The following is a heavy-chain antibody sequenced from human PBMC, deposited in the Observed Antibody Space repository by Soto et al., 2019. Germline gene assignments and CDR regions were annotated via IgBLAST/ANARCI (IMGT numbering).Heavy chain of an antibody. CDR3: ARESDFSGRYGVWYFDL. V-gene: IGHV4-4*07. CDR2: INFSGNT. D-gene: IGHD6-19*01. Sequence: TSETLSLTCTVSGDSIGGYYWSWIRQPAGKRLEWIGRINFSGNTNINPSLESRLTISVDASRNQLYLRLNSLTAADTAVYFCARESDFSGRYGVWYFDLWGRGTLVTVSS. CDR1: GDSIGGYY. J-gene: IGHJ2*01.